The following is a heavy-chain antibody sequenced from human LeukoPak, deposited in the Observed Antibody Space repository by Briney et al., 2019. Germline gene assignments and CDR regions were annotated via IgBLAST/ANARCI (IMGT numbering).Heavy chain of an antibody. CDR1: GYTFTSYG. V-gene: IGHV1-18*01. D-gene: IGHD3-3*01. J-gene: IGHJ4*02. CDR3: ARAYDFWSGYSY. CDR2: ISAYNGNT. Sequence: GASVKVSCKASGYTFTSYGISWVRQAPGQGLEWMGWISAYNGNTNYAQKLQGRVTMTRDTSTSTVYMELSSLRSEDTAVYYCARAYDFWSGYSYWGQGTLVTVSS.